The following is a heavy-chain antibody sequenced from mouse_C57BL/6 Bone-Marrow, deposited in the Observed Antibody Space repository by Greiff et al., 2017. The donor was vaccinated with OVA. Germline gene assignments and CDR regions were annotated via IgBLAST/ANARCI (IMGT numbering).Heavy chain of an antibody. CDR3: ARSEGWLLQVFAY. Sequence: EVQLQQSGPELVKPGASVKISCKASGYTFTDYYMNWVKQSPGKSLEWIGDLNPNNGGTSYNQKFKGKATLTVDKSSSTAYMELRSLTSEDSAVYYCARSEGWLLQVFAYWGQGTLVTVSA. V-gene: IGHV1-26*01. CDR2: LNPNNGGT. D-gene: IGHD2-3*01. CDR1: GYTFTDYY. J-gene: IGHJ3*01.